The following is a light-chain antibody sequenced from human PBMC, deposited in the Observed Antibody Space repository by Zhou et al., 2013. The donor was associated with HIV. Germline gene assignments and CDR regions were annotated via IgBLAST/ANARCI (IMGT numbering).Light chain of an antibody. Sequence: EIVLTQSPATLSLSPGERATLSCRASQSVFSYLAWYQQKPGQAPRLLVSDASNRATGIPARFSGSGSGTDFTLTISSLEPEDFAVYYCQQRGAFGGGTKVEIK. J-gene: IGKJ4*01. V-gene: IGKV3-11*01. CDR3: QQRGA. CDR2: DAS. CDR1: QSVFSY.